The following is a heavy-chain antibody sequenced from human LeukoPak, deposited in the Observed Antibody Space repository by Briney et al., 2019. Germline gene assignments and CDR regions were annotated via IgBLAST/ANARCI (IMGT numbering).Heavy chain of an antibody. J-gene: IGHJ6*03. CDR3: ARVGEYSSSFGGYYYYYMDV. CDR1: GYTFTGYY. V-gene: IGHV1-18*04. D-gene: IGHD6-6*01. CDR2: ISAYNGNT. Sequence: ASVKVSCKASGYTFTGYYMHWVRQAPGQGLEWMGWISAYNGNTNYAQKLQGRVTMTTDTSTSTAYMELRSLRSDDTAVYYCARVGEYSSSFGGYYYYYMDVWGKGTTVTVSS.